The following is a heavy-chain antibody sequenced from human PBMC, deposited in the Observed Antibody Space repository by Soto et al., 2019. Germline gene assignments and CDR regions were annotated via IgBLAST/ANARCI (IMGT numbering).Heavy chain of an antibody. CDR1: GYTFTSYG. CDR3: ARDCSSTSCDPYYYYGMDV. J-gene: IGHJ6*02. D-gene: IGHD2-2*01. V-gene: IGHV1-18*04. Sequence: ASVKVSCKASGYTFTSYGISWVRQDTGQGLEWMGWISAYNGNTNYAQKLQGRVTMTTDTSTSTAYMELRSLRSDDTAVYYCARDCSSTSCDPYYYYGMDVWGQGTTVTVSS. CDR2: ISAYNGNT.